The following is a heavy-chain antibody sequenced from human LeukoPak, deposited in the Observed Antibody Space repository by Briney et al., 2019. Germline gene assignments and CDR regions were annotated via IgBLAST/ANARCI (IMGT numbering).Heavy chain of an antibody. CDR3: ARGASIPIFGAVILEGGFDP. D-gene: IGHD3-3*01. CDR1: GYTFTGYY. V-gene: IGHV1-2*02. J-gene: IGHJ5*02. CDR2: INPNSGGT. Sequence: ASVKVSCKASGYTFTGYYMHWVRQAPGQGLEWMGWINPNSGGTNYAQKFQGRVTMTRDTSISTAYMELSRLRSDDTAVYYCARGASIPIFGAVILEGGFDPWGQGTLVTVSS.